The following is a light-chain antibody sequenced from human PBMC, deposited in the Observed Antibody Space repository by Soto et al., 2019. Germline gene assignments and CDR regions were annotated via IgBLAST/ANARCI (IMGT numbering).Light chain of an antibody. V-gene: IGKV3-20*01. J-gene: IGKJ2*01. Sequence: EIVLTQSPGTQSLSPGDRATLSCRASQSVSSSDLAWYQQKPGQAPRLLIYGASTGATGIPDRFSGSGSGTDFTLTISRLEPEDFAVYYCQQYGGSPLYTFGQGTKVDIK. CDR1: QSVSSSD. CDR2: GAS. CDR3: QQYGGSPLYT.